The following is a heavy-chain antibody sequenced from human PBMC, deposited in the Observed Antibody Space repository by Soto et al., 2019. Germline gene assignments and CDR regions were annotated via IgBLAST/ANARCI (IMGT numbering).Heavy chain of an antibody. CDR3: ARGPSPDEYSSSSHYYYGMDV. V-gene: IGHV1-8*01. Sequence: QVQLVQSGAEVKKPGASVKVSCKASGYTFTSYDINWVRQATGQGLEWMGWMNPNSGNTGYAQKFQGRVTMTRNTSISTAYMELSSLRSEDTAVYYCARGPSPDEYSSSSHYYYGMDVWGQGTTVTGSS. CDR1: GYTFTSYD. CDR2: MNPNSGNT. J-gene: IGHJ6*02. D-gene: IGHD6-6*01.